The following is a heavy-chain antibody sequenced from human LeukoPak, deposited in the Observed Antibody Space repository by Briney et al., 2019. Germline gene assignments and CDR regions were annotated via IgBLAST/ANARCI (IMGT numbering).Heavy chain of an antibody. Sequence: ASVKVSCKASGGTFISYAISWVRQAPGQGLEWMGGIIPIFGTANYAQKFQGRVTITADESTSTAYMELSSLRSEDTAVYYCATLERVAVAGTSTYYFDYWGQGTLVTVSS. D-gene: IGHD6-19*01. CDR1: GGTFISYA. CDR2: IIPIFGTA. CDR3: ATLERVAVAGTSTYYFDY. V-gene: IGHV1-69*13. J-gene: IGHJ4*02.